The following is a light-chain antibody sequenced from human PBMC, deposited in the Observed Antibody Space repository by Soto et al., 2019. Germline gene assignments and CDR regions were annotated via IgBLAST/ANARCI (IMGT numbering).Light chain of an antibody. Sequence: DIQMTQSPSSLSASVGDRVTITCRASQGISNYLAWYQQKPGKVPKLLIYAASTLQSGVPSRFSGSVSGTDCTLHISSLQHEHVATYYCQQYNSAPFTFGPGTKVDIK. CDR1: QGISNY. CDR3: QQYNSAPFT. J-gene: IGKJ3*01. CDR2: AAS. V-gene: IGKV1-27*01.